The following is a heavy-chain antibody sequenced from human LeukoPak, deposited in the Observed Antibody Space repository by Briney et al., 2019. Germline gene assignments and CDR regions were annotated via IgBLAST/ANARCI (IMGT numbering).Heavy chain of an antibody. J-gene: IGHJ5*02. V-gene: IGHV3-30*02. Sequence: GGSLRLSCAASGFNFSNYDMHWVHQAPGKGLEWVAFIRYDGSDKYYADSVKGRFTISRDNSKNTLYLQMNSLRTEDTAVYYCAKGDTSWGQGTLVTVSS. CDR2: IRYDGSDK. CDR1: GFNFSNYD. CDR3: AKGDTS. D-gene: IGHD2-21*02.